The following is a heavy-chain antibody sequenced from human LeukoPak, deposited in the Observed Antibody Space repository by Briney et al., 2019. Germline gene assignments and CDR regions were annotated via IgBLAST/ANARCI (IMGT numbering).Heavy chain of an antibody. CDR1: GGSISSYY. CDR3: ARRGEAGSAFDY. V-gene: IGHV4-59*08. Sequence: SETLSLTCTVSGGSISSYYWSWIRQPPGKGLEWIGYIYYSGSTNYNPSLKSRVTISVDTSKNQFSLKLSSVTAADTAVYYCARRGEAGSAFDYWAREPWSPSPQ. J-gene: IGHJ4*02. D-gene: IGHD2-21*01. CDR2: IYYSGST.